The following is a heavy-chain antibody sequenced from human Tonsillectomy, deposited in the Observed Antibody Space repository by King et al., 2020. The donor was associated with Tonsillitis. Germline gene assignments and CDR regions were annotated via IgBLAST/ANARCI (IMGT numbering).Heavy chain of an antibody. Sequence: VQLVESGAEVKKPGSSVKVSCKASGGTFSSYAISWVRQAPGQGLEWMGRIIPILGMANYAQKFQGRVTITADKSTSTAYMELSSLRSEDTAVYYCARVQDYGDSRGDYWGQGTLVPVSS. J-gene: IGHJ4*02. CDR1: GGTFSSYA. CDR3: ARVQDYGDSRGDY. CDR2: IIPILGMA. V-gene: IGHV1-69*09. D-gene: IGHD4-17*01.